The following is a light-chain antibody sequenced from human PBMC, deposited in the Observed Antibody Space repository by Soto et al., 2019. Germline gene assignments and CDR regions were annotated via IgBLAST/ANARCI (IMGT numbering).Light chain of an antibody. CDR2: EVT. J-gene: IGLJ1*01. CDR3: ASYAGSNKV. CDR1: SSDVGGYNY. Sequence: QSVLTQPPSASGSPGQSVTISCTGTSSDVGGYNYVSWCQQHPGKAPKLMIYEVTKRPSGVPDRFSGSKSGNTASLTVSGLLPEDEADYYCASYAGSNKVFGTGTKVTVL. V-gene: IGLV2-8*01.